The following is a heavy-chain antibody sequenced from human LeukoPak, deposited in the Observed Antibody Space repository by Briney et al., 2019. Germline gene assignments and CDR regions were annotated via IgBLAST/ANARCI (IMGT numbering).Heavy chain of an antibody. D-gene: IGHD6-19*01. CDR1: GFTFSSYA. Sequence: HPGGSLRLSCAASGFTFSSYAMHWVRQAPGKGLEWVAVISYDGSNKYYADSVKGRFTISRDNSKNTLYLQMNSLRAEDTAVYYCARDSAAVAGKFDYWGQGTLVTVSS. V-gene: IGHV3-30*04. CDR2: ISYDGSNK. J-gene: IGHJ4*01. CDR3: ARDSAAVAGKFDY.